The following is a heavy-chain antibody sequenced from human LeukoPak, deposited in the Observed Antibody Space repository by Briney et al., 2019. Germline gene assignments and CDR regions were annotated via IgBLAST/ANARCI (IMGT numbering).Heavy chain of an antibody. V-gene: IGHV4-61*01. Sequence: SETLSLTCTVSGGSVSSGNYYWGRIRQTPGTPGKGLEWIGYVYYSGSTNYNPSLKSRVTISGDTSKNQFCLKLTSVTAADTAVYYCAASYTTGFPEIDYWGQGTLVTVSS. D-gene: IGHD6-19*01. CDR1: GGSVSSGNYY. CDR2: VYYSGST. CDR3: AASYTTGFPEIDY. J-gene: IGHJ4*02.